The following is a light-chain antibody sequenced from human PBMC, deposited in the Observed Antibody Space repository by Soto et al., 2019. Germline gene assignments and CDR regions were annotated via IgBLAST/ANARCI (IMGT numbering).Light chain of an antibody. V-gene: IGLV6-57*03. CDR1: SGNIASNY. J-gene: IGLJ2*01. CDR2: ENN. CDR3: QAYESSNFV. Sequence: FMLTQPHSASESPGKTVTISCTRSSGNIASNYVQWYQHRPGRAPTPVIYENNQRPSGVPDRFSGSIDSSSKSASSTISGQKTADEACSYCQAYESSNFVFGGGTKLTVL.